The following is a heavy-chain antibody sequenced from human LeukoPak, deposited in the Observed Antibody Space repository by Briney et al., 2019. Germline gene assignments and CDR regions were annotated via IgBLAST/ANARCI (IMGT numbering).Heavy chain of an antibody. CDR1: GYTFTGYY. CDR3: ARESLGLGIAVAGTYY. CDR2: IHPNSGGT. D-gene: IGHD6-19*01. V-gene: IGHV1-2*04. J-gene: IGHJ4*02. Sequence: ASAKVSCKASGYTFTGYYMHWVRQAPGQGLEWMGWIHPNSGGTNYAQKFQAWVTMTRNTSISTAYMELSRLRSDDTAVYYCARESLGLGIAVAGTYYWGQGTLVTVSS.